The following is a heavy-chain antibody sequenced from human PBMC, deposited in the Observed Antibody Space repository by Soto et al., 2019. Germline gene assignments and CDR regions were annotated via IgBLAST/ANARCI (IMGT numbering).Heavy chain of an antibody. V-gene: IGHV4-31*03. Sequence: QVQLQESGPRLVRPSQTLPLTCTVSGESIDTAGYYWTWIRQRPGRGLEWLGFIYHSGATYYSSSMKSRLSISIDRSQNQFSLKVTSVTAADTAVYFCSRGDYWGQGMLVTVSS. CDR1: GESIDTAGYY. CDR2: IYHSGAT. J-gene: IGHJ4*02. CDR3: SRGDY.